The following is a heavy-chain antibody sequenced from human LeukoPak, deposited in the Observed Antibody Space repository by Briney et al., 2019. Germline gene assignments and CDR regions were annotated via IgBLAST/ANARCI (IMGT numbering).Heavy chain of an antibody. Sequence: GASVKVSCKASGYTFTSYGISWVRQAPGQGLEWMGWISAYNGNTNYAQKLQGRVTMTTDTSTSTAYMELRSLRSDDTAVYYCARVRQRIVVVIENHYFDYWGQGTLVTVSS. V-gene: IGHV1-18*01. J-gene: IGHJ4*02. CDR3: ARVRQRIVVVIENHYFDY. D-gene: IGHD3-22*01. CDR2: ISAYNGNT. CDR1: GYTFTSYG.